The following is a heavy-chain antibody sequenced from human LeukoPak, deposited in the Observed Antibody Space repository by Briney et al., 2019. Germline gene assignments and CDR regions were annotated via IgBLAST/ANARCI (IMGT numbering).Heavy chain of an antibody. CDR1: GFSFGTYG. J-gene: IGHJ5*02. V-gene: IGHV3-20*04. CDR2: INWNGAST. D-gene: IGHD2-2*02. CDR3: ARDSTYQVLYHNWFDP. Sequence: PGGSLRLSCAASGFSFGTYGMSWVRQVPGKGLEWVSGINWNGASTVYADSVKGRFTISRDNAKNSLYLQMNSLRAEDTAVYYCARDSTYQVLYHNWFDPWGQGTLVTVSS.